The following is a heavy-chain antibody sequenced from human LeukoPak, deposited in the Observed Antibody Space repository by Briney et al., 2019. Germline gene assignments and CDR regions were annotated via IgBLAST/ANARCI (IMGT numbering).Heavy chain of an antibody. CDR1: GFTFSNYA. CDR3: AKVPSHDIFIAYYTYFDF. J-gene: IGHJ4*02. D-gene: IGHD3-9*01. CDR2: ISDNSGST. Sequence: GGSLRLSCVASGFTFSNYAMSWVRQAPGKGLEWVSAISDNSGSTYYADSVKGRFTISRDNSKNTLSLQMHSLRAEGTAVYYCAKVPSHDIFIAYYTYFDFWGQGTLVTVSS. V-gene: IGHV3-23*01.